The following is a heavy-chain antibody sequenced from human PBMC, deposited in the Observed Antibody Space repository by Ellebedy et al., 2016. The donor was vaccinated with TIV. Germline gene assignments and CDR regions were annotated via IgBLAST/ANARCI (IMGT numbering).Heavy chain of an antibody. Sequence: PGGSLRLSCAASGFTFSGYSMKWVRQAPGKGLEWVSAIVSSGGTTYYADSVKGRFTIARDNSKNTLYLQMKSLGAEDTAVYYCAKVWYYRSGTIEDYWGQGTLVTVSS. D-gene: IGHD3-10*01. CDR1: GFTFSGYS. CDR2: IVSSGGTT. V-gene: IGHV3-23*01. CDR3: AKVWYYRSGTIEDY. J-gene: IGHJ4*02.